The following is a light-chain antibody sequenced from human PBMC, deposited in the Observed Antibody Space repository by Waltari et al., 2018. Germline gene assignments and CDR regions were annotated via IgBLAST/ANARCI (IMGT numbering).Light chain of an antibody. CDR3: SSYTRNSPHVV. V-gene: IGLV2-14*03. CDR1: SSDVGGYYY. CDR2: DVT. Sequence: QSALTQPASVSGSPGKSITSSCPGTSSDVGGYYYCSLYQHHPGKAPKLMIYDVTYRPSGVSNRFSGSKSGNTASLTVSGLQAEDEADYYCSSYTRNSPHVVFGGETKLTVL. J-gene: IGLJ2*01.